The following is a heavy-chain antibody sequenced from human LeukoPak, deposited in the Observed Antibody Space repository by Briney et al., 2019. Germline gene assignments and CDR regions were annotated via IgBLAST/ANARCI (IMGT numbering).Heavy chain of an antibody. CDR2: ISGSGGST. Sequence: PGGSLRLSCAASGFTFSSYAMSWVRQAPGKGLEWVSAISGSGGSTYYADSVKGRFTISRDNSKNTLYLQMNSLRAEDTAVYYCAKDQATGIVVVPAATGDYWGQGTRVTVSS. CDR3: AKDQATGIVVVPAATGDY. V-gene: IGHV3-23*01. CDR1: GFTFSSYA. J-gene: IGHJ4*02. D-gene: IGHD2-2*01.